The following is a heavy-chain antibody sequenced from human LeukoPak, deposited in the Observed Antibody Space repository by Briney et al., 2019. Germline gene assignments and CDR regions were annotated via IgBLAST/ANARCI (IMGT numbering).Heavy chain of an antibody. V-gene: IGHV1-18*01. CDR3: ARDGGIMITFGGVIANY. Sequence: YNGNTNYAQKLQGRVTMTTDTSTSTAYMELRSLRSDDTAVYYCARDGGIMITFGGVIANYWGQGTLVTVSS. D-gene: IGHD3-16*02. CDR2: YNGNT. J-gene: IGHJ4*02.